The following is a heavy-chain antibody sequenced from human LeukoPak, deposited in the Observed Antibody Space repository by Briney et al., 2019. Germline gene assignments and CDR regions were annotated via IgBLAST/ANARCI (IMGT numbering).Heavy chain of an antibody. D-gene: IGHD3-22*01. CDR2: IYYSGST. V-gene: IGHV4-59*01. CDR3: ARDNIVYYDSSGYYRYYYYYGTDV. J-gene: IGHJ6*02. CDR1: GGPISSYY. Sequence: SETLSLTCTVSGGPISSYYWSWIRQPPGKGLEWIGYIYYSGSTNYNPSLKSRVTISVDTSKNQFSLKLSSVTAADTAVYYCARDNIVYYDSSGYYRYYYYYGTDVWGQGTTVTVSS.